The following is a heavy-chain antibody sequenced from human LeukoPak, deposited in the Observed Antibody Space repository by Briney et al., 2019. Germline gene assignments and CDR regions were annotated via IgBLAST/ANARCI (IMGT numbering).Heavy chain of an antibody. J-gene: IGHJ4*02. CDR3: AKDDIVVVPAARVDY. Sequence: NPGGSLRLSCAASGFTFSSYSMNWVRQAPGKGLEWVSSISSSSSYIYYADSVKGRFTISRDNSKNTLYLQMNSLRAEDTAVYYCAKDDIVVVPAARVDYWGQGTLVTVSS. D-gene: IGHD2-2*01. CDR1: GFTFSSYS. V-gene: IGHV3-21*01. CDR2: ISSSSSYI.